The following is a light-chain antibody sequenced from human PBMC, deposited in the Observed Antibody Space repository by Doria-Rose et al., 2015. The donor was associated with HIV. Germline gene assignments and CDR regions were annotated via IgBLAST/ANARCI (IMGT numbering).Light chain of an antibody. CDR1: KLGDKY. J-gene: IGLJ2*01. Sequence: SYGLMQPPSLSVSPGQTASITCSGDKLGDKYACWYQQKSGQSPVLVLYQDNKRPSGIPGRFSASNSGNTATLTISGTQAMDEADYYCQAWDSTTVVFGGGTKLTVL. V-gene: IGLV3-1*01. CDR3: QAWDSTTVV. CDR2: QDN.